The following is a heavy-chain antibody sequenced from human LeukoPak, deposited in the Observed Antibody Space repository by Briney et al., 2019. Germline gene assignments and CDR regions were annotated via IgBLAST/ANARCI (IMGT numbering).Heavy chain of an antibody. D-gene: IGHD5-18*01. V-gene: IGHV4-59*08. CDR3: ARIEAVTRGYNHAYYFDY. Sequence: SETLSLTCTVSGGSISGYYWGWIRQPPGKGLEWIGNIYHNGNTYYNPSLKSRVTISVDTSKKQFSLKLRTATAADTAVYYCARIEAVTRGYNHAYYFDYWGQGTLVTVSS. J-gene: IGHJ4*02. CDR2: IYHNGNT. CDR1: GGSISGYY.